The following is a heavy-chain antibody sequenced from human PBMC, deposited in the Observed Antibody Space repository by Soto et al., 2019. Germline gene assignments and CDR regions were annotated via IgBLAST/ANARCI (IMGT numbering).Heavy chain of an antibody. Sequence: HPGGSMRISCAASGFTYSTYTMHWVRQAPGKGLEWVSSISSSGGSTYYADSVKGRFTISRDNSKNTLYLQMNSLRAEDTAVYYCAKVSRYYGMDVWGQGTTVTVSS. CDR3: AKVSRYYGMDV. J-gene: IGHJ6*02. CDR2: ISSSGGST. V-gene: IGHV3-23*01. CDR1: GFTYSTYT.